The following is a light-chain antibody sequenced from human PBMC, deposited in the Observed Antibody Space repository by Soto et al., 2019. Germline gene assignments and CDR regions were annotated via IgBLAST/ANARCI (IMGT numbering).Light chain of an antibody. V-gene: IGKV1-9*01. CDR1: QDINYY. Sequence: IQLTQSPSSLSASVGDRVTITCRARQDINYYLSWYQQKPGTPPKLLIYVASTMQSGVPSRFSGSGSGTDFTLTISSLQPEDFATYYCQQFDSYPRTFGPGTTVDIK. J-gene: IGKJ3*01. CDR3: QQFDSYPRT. CDR2: VAS.